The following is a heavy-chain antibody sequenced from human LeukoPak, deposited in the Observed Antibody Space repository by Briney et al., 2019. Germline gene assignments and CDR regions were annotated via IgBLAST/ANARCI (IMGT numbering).Heavy chain of an antibody. CDR3: ARASHGSGSYSFDY. D-gene: IGHD3-10*01. V-gene: IGHV4-61*02. CDR1: GGSISSSSYY. J-gene: IGHJ4*02. CDR2: IYTSGST. Sequence: SETLSLTCTVSGGSISSSSYYWSWIRQPAGKGLEWIGRIYTSGSTNYNPSLKSRVTISVDTSKNQFSLKLSSVTAADTAVYYCARASHGSGSYSFDYWGQGTLVTVSS.